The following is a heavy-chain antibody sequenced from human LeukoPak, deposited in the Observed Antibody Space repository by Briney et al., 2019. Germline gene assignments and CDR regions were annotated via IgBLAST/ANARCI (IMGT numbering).Heavy chain of an antibody. CDR3: ARDMVEATTRGIDY. J-gene: IGHJ4*02. Sequence: PGGSLRLSCAASGFTFSYYDMNWVRQAPGKGLEWVSSISSTSYMNYADSVKGRFTISRDNAKNSVYLQMNTLRAEDTGVYYCARDMVEATTRGIDYWGQGTLVTVSS. CDR1: GFTFSYYD. V-gene: IGHV3-69-1*01. CDR2: ISSTSYM. D-gene: IGHD5-12*01.